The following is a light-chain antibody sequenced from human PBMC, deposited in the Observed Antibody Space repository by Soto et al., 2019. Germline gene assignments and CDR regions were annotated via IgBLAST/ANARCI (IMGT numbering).Light chain of an antibody. V-gene: IGKV1-5*03. J-gene: IGKJ1*01. CDR1: QSLSSW. Sequence: DIQMTQSPSTLSASVGDRVTITCRASQSLSSWLAWYQQKPGKAPTLLIYKASSLESGVPSRVSGSGSGTECTLTISILQPDDFATYACQQYKSSSKTSGQGARVELK. CDR2: KAS. CDR3: QQYKSSSKT.